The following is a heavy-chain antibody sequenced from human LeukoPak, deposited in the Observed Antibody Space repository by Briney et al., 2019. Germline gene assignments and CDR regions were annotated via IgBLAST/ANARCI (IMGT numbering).Heavy chain of an antibody. CDR3: ARHRRGASRAFEI. CDR2: INHSGST. CDR1: GGSFSGYY. Sequence: SETLSLTCAVYGGSFSGYYWSWIRQPPGKGLEWIGEINHSGSTNYNPSLKSRVTISVDTSKNQFSLKLSSVTAADTAVYFSARHRRGASRAFEIWGQGTMVTVSS. J-gene: IGHJ3*02. D-gene: IGHD2-2*01. V-gene: IGHV4-34*01.